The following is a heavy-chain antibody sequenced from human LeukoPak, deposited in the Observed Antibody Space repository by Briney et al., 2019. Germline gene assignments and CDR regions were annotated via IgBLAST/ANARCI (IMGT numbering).Heavy chain of an antibody. CDR2: IYYSGST. Sequence: SETLSLTCTVSSGSISRSSYYWGWIRQPPGKGLEWIGSIYYSGSTYYNPSLKSRVTISVDTSKNQFSLKLSSVTAADTAVYYCARGSQYNWNDETPFDYWGRGTLVTVSS. J-gene: IGHJ4*02. V-gene: IGHV4-39*07. CDR3: ARGSQYNWNDETPFDY. D-gene: IGHD1-1*01. CDR1: SGSISRSSYY.